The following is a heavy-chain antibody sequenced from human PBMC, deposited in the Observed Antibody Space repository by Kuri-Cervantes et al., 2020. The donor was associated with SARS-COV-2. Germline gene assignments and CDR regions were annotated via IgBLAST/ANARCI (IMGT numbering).Heavy chain of an antibody. CDR2: INHSGST. CDR1: GGSFSGYY. Sequence: GSLRLSCAVYGGSFSGYYWSWIRQPPGKGLEWIGEINHSGSTNYNPSLKSRVTISVDTSKNQFSLKLSSVTAADTAVYYCARDQQWLVRGALDVWGQGTTVTVSS. D-gene: IGHD6-19*01. J-gene: IGHJ6*02. V-gene: IGHV4-34*01. CDR3: ARDQQWLVRGALDV.